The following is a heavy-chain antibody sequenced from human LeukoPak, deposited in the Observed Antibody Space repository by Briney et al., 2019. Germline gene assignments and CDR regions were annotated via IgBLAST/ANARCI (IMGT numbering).Heavy chain of an antibody. CDR2: IIPDGSQT. CDR3: VRSLRSADF. CDR1: GFSLSNYW. J-gene: IGHJ4*02. Sequence: GGSLRVSCAASGFSLSNYWMHWVRHAPGKGLMWVSQIIPDGSQTFYADSVKGRFTISRDNAKNTLFLQMDSLRAEDTALYYCVRSLRSADFWGQGTLVTVSS. V-gene: IGHV3-74*01.